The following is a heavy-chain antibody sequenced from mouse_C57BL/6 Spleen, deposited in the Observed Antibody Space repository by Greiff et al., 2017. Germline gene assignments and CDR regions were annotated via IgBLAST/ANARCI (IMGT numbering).Heavy chain of an antibody. CDR2: IYPGSGNT. D-gene: IGHD4-1*01. V-gene: IGHV1-76*01. Sequence: VQLQQSGAELVRPGASVKLSCKASGYTFTDYYINWVKQRPGQGLEWIARIYPGSGNTYYNEKFKGKATLTAEKSSSTAYMQLSSLTSEDSAVYFCARWEAMDYWGQGTSVTVSS. CDR3: ARWEAMDY. CDR1: GYTFTDYY. J-gene: IGHJ4*01.